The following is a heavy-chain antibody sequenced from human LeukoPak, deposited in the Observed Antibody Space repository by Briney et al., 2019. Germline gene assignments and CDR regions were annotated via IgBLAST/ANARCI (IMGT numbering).Heavy chain of an antibody. J-gene: IGHJ4*02. CDR2: IKPDGVT. V-gene: IGHV3-74*03. CDR1: GFTFRSYW. Sequence: GGSLRLSCEAPGFTFRSYWMHWVRRAPGKGLVWVSGIKPDGVTTYEDSVKGRVTISRDNAKNTLFLQMVSLRAEDTAIYYCARSRFCTSGGCYYDHGGQGIPLTVSS. CDR3: ARSRFCTSGGCYYDH. D-gene: IGHD2-8*01.